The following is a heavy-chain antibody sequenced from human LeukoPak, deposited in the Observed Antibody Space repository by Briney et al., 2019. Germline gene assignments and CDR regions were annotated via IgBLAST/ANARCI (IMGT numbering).Heavy chain of an antibody. D-gene: IGHD3-16*02. V-gene: IGHV3-23*01. Sequence: GGSLRLSCAASGFTFSSYAMSWVRQAPGKGLEWVSSISGSGGRTYHADSVKGRFTISRDNSKNTLYLQMSSLRAEDTAVYYCAKEGYDYVWGSYRLIDYWGQGTLVTVSS. CDR3: AKEGYDYVWGSYRLIDY. CDR1: GFTFSSYA. J-gene: IGHJ4*02. CDR2: ISGSGGRT.